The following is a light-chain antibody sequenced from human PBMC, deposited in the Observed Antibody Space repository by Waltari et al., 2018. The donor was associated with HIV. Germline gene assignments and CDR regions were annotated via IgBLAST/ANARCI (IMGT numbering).Light chain of an antibody. V-gene: IGLV3-1*01. Sequence: SYELRQIPSVSVSPGQTASIPCSRDKLGDKYVSWYQQKPGQSPVVVMYQDNERPSGIPERFSGSNSGNTATQTISGAQAMDEAEYYCQAWDSSAVYVFGTGTKVTVL. CDR3: QAWDSSAVYV. J-gene: IGLJ1*01. CDR1: KLGDKY. CDR2: QDN.